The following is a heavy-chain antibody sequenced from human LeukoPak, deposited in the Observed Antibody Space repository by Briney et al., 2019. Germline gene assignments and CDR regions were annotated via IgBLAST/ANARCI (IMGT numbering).Heavy chain of an antibody. CDR2: MYYRGGT. D-gene: IGHD3-10*01. V-gene: IGHV4-34*01. CDR1: GVSFRGYS. CDR3: ARALARGVRPLGPYSYGMDV. J-gene: IGHJ6*02. Sequence: SDTLSLTCAVSGVSFRGYSGMWIRQPPGKSLVWIGYMYYRGGTFYNPSLKSRVIISVETSKDQFSLNLRSVTAADTAVYYCARALARGVRPLGPYSYGMDVWGQGTTVTVSS.